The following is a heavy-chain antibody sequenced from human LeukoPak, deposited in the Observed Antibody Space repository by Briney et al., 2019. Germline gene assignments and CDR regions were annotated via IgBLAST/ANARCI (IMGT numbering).Heavy chain of an antibody. Sequence: SETLSLTCAVYGGSFSGYYWSWIRQPPGKGLEWIGEINHSGSTNYNPSLKSRVTISVDTSKNQFSLKLSSVTAEDTAVYYCAILYVGYSYGYNYSGQGTLVTVSS. CDR1: GGSFSGYY. CDR3: AILYVGYSYGYNY. J-gene: IGHJ4*02. CDR2: INHSGST. V-gene: IGHV4-34*01. D-gene: IGHD5-18*01.